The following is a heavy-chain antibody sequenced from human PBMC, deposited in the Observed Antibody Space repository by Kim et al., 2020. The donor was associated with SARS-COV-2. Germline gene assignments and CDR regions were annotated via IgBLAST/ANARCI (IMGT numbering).Heavy chain of an antibody. CDR3: ARHPDYSYYYYYYGMDV. CDR2: ISAYNGNT. J-gene: IGHJ6*02. Sequence: ASVKVSCKASGYTFTSYGISWVRQAPGQGLEWMGWISAYNGNTNYAQKLQGRVTMNTDTSTSTAYMELRSLRSDDTAVYYCARHPDYSYYYYYYGMDVWGQGTTVTVSS. CDR1: GYTFTSYG. V-gene: IGHV1-18*04. D-gene: IGHD4-4*01.